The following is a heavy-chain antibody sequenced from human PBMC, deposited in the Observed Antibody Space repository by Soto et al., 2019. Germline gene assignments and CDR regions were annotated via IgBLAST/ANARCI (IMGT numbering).Heavy chain of an antibody. Sequence: WASVKVSCKASGYTFTGYYMHWVRQAPGQGLEWMGRINPNSGGTNYAQKFQGRVTMTRDTSISTAYMELSRLRSDDTAVYYCVRITIFGVVTASYGMDVWGQGTTVTVSS. CDR2: INPNSGGT. D-gene: IGHD3-3*01. J-gene: IGHJ6*02. CDR3: VRITIFGVVTASYGMDV. CDR1: GYTFTGYY. V-gene: IGHV1-2*06.